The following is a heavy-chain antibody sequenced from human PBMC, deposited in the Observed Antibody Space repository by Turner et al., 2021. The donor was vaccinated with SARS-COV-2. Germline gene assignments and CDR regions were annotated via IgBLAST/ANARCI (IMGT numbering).Heavy chain of an antibody. J-gene: IGHJ6*02. D-gene: IGHD2-21*02. CDR1: GGSFSGYY. V-gene: IGHV4-34*01. Sequence: QVQLQQWGAGLLKPPETLSLTCAAYGGSFSGYYWSWLRQSPGKGLEWIGEISHSGSTTYNPSLKSRVTLSVDRSKIQFSLRLSSVTAADTAVYYCARVNYGGVTVRDYYSYYGMDVWGQGTTVTVS. CDR2: ISHSGST. CDR3: ARVNYGGVTVRDYYSYYGMDV.